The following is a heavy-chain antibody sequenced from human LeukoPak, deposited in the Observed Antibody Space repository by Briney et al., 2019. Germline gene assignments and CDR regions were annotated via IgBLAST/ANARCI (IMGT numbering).Heavy chain of an antibody. CDR2: IRSKAYGGTT. D-gene: IGHD1-26*01. Sequence: GGSLRLSCTASGFTFGDYAMSWFRQAPGKGLEWVGFIRSKAYGGTTEYAASVKGRFTISRDDSKSIAYLQMNSLKTEDTAVYYCTRDWYSGSPDYWGQGTLVTVSS. CDR3: TRDWYSGSPDY. J-gene: IGHJ4*02. V-gene: IGHV3-49*03. CDR1: GFTFGDYA.